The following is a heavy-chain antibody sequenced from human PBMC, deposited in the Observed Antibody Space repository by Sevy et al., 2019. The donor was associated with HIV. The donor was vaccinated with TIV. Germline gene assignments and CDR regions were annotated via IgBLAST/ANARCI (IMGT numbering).Heavy chain of an antibody. J-gene: IGHJ6*02. CDR1: GFTFGSYD. D-gene: IGHD3-10*01. CDR2: ISFYGSNK. V-gene: IGHV3-30*18. CDR3: AKDAFEVRGVLSSRGMPTYYHDMDL. Sequence: GGSLRLSCAASGFTFGSYDMYWVRQTPCKGLEWVALISFYGSNKEYAYSVKGRFTISRDNSKNTLYLQMSSLKPEDTAVYYCAKDAFEVRGVLSSRGMPTYYHDMDLWGQGTTVIVSS.